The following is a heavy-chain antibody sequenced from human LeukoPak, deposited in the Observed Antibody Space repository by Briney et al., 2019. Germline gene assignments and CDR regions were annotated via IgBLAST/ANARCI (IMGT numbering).Heavy chain of an antibody. CDR3: ARDDRIWRYFDY. J-gene: IGHJ4*02. V-gene: IGHV4-59*01. D-gene: IGHD3-22*01. CDR1: GASTNNYY. Sequence: SSETLALTCTVSGASTNNYYWTWIRQPPGKGLDWIGYIYNSGSATYNPSLKSRVTISVDTSKNQFSLKLTSVTAADTAVYYCARDDRIWRYFDYWGQGTLVTVSS. CDR2: IYNSGSA.